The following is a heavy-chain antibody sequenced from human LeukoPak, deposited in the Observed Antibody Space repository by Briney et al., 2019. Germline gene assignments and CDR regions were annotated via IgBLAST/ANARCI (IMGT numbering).Heavy chain of an antibody. CDR3: ARWGQWLDYYFDY. V-gene: IGHV4-39*07. D-gene: IGHD6-19*01. Sequence: PSETLSLTCTVSGGSISSSSYYWGWIRQPPGKGLEWIGSISYSGSTYYNPSLKSRVTISVDTSKNQFSLKLSSVTAADTAVYYCARWGQWLDYYFDYWGQGTLVTVSS. CDR1: GGSISSSSYY. CDR2: ISYSGST. J-gene: IGHJ4*02.